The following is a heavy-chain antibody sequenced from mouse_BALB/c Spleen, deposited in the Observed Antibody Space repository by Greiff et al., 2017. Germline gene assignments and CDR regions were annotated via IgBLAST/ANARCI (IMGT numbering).Heavy chain of an antibody. CDR3: ARATATAY. J-gene: IGHJ3*01. V-gene: IGHV5-12-2*01. CDR2: ISNGGGST. D-gene: IGHD1-2*01. CDR1: GFTFSSYT. Sequence: EVKLVESGGGLVQPGGSLKLSCAASGFTFSSYTMSWVRQTPEKRLEWVAYISNGGGSTYYPDTVKGRFTISRDNAKNTLYLQMSSLKSEDTAMYYCARATATAYWGQGTLVTVSA.